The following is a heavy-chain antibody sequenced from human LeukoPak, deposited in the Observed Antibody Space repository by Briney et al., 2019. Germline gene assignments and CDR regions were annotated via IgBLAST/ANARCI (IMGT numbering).Heavy chain of an antibody. J-gene: IGHJ4*02. Sequence: PGGSPRLSCAASGFTFRSYAIHWVRQAPGQGLEWVTIISSDGSYKNYADSVKGRFTISRDNAKNSLYLQVDSLRLEDTAVYYCARGGAFRALDYWGQGNLVTVSS. V-gene: IGHV3-30*04. CDR1: GFTFRSYA. D-gene: IGHD3-3*02. CDR3: ARGGAFRALDY. CDR2: ISSDGSYK.